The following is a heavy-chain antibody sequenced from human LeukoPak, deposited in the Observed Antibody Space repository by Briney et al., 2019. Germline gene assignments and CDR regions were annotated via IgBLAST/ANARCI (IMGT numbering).Heavy chain of an antibody. D-gene: IGHD3-22*01. J-gene: IGHJ6*02. CDR3: ARGPFITMIVVPNPYYYGMDV. Sequence: GASVKVSCKASGYTFTGYYMHWVRQAPGQGLEWMGWINPNSGGTNYAQKFQGRVTMTRDTSISTAYMELSRLRSDDTAAYYCARGPFITMIVVPNPYYYGMDVWGQGTTVTVSS. CDR2: INPNSGGT. CDR1: GYTFTGYY. V-gene: IGHV1-2*02.